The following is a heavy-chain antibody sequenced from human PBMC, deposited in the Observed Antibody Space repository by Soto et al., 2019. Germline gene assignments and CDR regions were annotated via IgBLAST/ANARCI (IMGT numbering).Heavy chain of an antibody. V-gene: IGHV3-74*01. CDR2: INSDGSST. Sequence: GGSLRLSCAASGFTFSSYWMHWVRQAPGKGLVWVSRINSDGSSTSYADSVKGRFTISRDNAKNTLYLQMNSLRAEDTAVYYCAREGGLLEWLLSDSYYGMDVWGQGTTVTVSS. CDR3: AREGGLLEWLLSDSYYGMDV. D-gene: IGHD3-3*01. J-gene: IGHJ6*02. CDR1: GFTFSSYW.